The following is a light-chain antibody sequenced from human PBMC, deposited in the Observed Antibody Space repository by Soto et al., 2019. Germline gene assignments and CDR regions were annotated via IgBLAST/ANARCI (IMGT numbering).Light chain of an antibody. Sequence: DIQMTQSPSTLSASVGDRVTITCRASQSISSWLAWYQQKPGKAPKLLTYDASSLESGVPSRVSGSGSGTEFTLTIDSLQPDDFATYYCQEYKSYSWTFGQGTKVDIK. V-gene: IGKV1-5*01. CDR1: QSISSW. CDR3: QEYKSYSWT. CDR2: DAS. J-gene: IGKJ1*01.